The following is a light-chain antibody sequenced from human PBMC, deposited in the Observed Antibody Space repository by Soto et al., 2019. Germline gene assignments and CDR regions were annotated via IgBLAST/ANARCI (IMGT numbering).Light chain of an antibody. J-gene: IGKJ4*01. CDR1: QSISTT. CDR3: QQYNSWPLT. CDR2: GAS. V-gene: IGKV3-15*01. Sequence: EIVMTQSPATLSVSPGEGATLSCRASQSISTTLAWYQQKPGQTPRLLIYGASTRAPGIPARFSGSGSGTDFTLTISSLQPEDFAVYYCQQYNSWPLTFGGGTNVEI.